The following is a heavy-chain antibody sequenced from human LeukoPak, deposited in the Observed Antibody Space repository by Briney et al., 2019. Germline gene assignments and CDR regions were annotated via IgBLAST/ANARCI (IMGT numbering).Heavy chain of an antibody. CDR2: ISDNGGST. J-gene: IGHJ4*02. V-gene: IGHV3-64*01. CDR1: GFTFSSYA. Sequence: GGSLRLSCAASGFTFSSYAMHWVRQAPGKGLEYVSTISDNGGSTFYANSVKGRFTISRDNSKNTLYLQMGSLRPEDMAVYYCARGPGYYGSGSYYAPLDYWGQGTLVTVSS. CDR3: ARGPGYYGSGSYYAPLDY. D-gene: IGHD3-10*01.